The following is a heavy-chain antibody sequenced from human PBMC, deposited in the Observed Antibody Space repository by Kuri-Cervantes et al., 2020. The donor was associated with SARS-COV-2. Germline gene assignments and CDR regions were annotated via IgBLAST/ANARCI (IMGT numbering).Heavy chain of an antibody. D-gene: IGHD5-18*01. Sequence: GESLKISCKGSGYSFTSYWIGWVRQMPGKGLEWMGIIYPGDSDTRYSPSFQGQVTISADKSISTAYLQWSSLKASDTAMYYCARHNVDTAMVTKMGLTYYGMDVWGQGTTVTVSS. CDR2: IYPGDSDT. CDR1: GYSFTSYW. J-gene: IGHJ6*02. V-gene: IGHV5-51*01. CDR3: ARHNVDTAMVTKMGLTYYGMDV.